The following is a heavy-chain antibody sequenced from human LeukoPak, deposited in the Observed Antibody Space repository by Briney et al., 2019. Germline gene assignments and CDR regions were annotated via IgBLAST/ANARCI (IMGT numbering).Heavy chain of an antibody. J-gene: IGHJ3*02. CDR2: IYYSGST. Sequence: SETLSLTCTVSGGSISSSSYYWGWIRQPPGKGLEWIGSIYYSGSTYYNPSLKSRVTISVDTSKNQFSLKLSSVTAADTAVYYCARWTSRGYDSSGYSDAFDIWGQGTMVTVSS. D-gene: IGHD3-22*01. CDR3: ARWTSRGYDSSGYSDAFDI. CDR1: GGSISSSSYY. V-gene: IGHV4-39*07.